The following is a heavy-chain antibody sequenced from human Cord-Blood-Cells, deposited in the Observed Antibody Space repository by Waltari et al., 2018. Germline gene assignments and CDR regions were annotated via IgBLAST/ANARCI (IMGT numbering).Heavy chain of an antibody. CDR1: GFTFSSYG. CDR2: ISYDGSNK. D-gene: IGHD6-19*01. CDR3: AKGGSSGWYFDY. V-gene: IGHV3-30*18. J-gene: IGHJ4*02. Sequence: QVQLVESGGGVVQPGRSLRLSCAASGFTFSSYGMHWVRQAPGKGLEWVAVISYDGSNKYYADSVKGRFTISRDNSKNTLYLQMNSLRAEDTAVYYCAKGGSSGWYFDYWGQGTLVTVSS.